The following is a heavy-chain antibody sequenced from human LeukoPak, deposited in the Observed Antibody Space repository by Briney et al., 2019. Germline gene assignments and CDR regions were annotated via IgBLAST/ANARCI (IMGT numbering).Heavy chain of an antibody. CDR3: ARDGRYLVVTAPFDY. D-gene: IGHD2-21*02. J-gene: IGHJ4*02. CDR1: GFTFSSYA. Sequence: PGRSLRLSCAASGFTFSSYAMHWVRQAPGKGLEWVAVISYDGSNKYYADSVKGRFTISRDNSKNTLYLQMNSLRAEDTAVYYCARDGRYLVVTAPFDYWGQETLVTVSS. V-gene: IGHV3-30-3*01. CDR2: ISYDGSNK.